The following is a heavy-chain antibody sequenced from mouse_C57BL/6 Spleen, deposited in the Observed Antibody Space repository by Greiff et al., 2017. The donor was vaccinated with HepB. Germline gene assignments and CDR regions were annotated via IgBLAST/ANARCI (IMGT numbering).Heavy chain of an antibody. CDR2: IRNKANGYTT. V-gene: IGHV7-3*01. D-gene: IGHD2-4*01. J-gene: IGHJ1*03. Sequence: EVKLVESGGGLVQPGGSLSLSCAASGFTFTDYYMSWVRQPPGKALEWLGFIRNKANGYTTEYSASVKGRFTISRDNSQSILYLQMNALRAEDSATYYCARYFYYDYERYFDVWGTGTTVTVSS. CDR3: ARYFYYDYERYFDV. CDR1: GFTFTDYY.